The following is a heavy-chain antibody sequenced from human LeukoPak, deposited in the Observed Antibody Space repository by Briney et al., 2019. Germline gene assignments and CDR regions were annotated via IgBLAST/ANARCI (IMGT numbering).Heavy chain of an antibody. D-gene: IGHD1-26*01. CDR1: GFTFSSYW. Sequence: GGSLRLSCAASGFTFSSYWMSWVRQAPGKGLEWVANIKQDGSEKYYVDSVKGRFTISRDNAKNSLYLQMNSLRAEDTAVYYCAKVSGSYYGFGYFDYWGQGTLVTVSS. CDR3: AKVSGSYYGFGYFDY. CDR2: IKQDGSEK. J-gene: IGHJ4*02. V-gene: IGHV3-7*01.